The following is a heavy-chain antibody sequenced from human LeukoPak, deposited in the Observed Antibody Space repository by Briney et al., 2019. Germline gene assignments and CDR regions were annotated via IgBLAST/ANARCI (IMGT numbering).Heavy chain of an antibody. J-gene: IGHJ5*02. CDR3: ARGYNSAWYYNWFDP. D-gene: IGHD6-19*01. CDR2: IYHNGNT. CDR1: GYSISSGYY. Sequence: SETLSLTCTVSGYSISSGYYWGWIRQPPGKGLEWIGNIYHNGNTYYNPSLKSRVTISVDTSKNQFSLKLISVTAADTAVYYCARGYNSAWYYNWFDPWGQGTLVTVSS. V-gene: IGHV4-38-2*02.